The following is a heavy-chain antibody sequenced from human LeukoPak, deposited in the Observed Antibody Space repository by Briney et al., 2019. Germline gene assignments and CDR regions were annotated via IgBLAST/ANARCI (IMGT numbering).Heavy chain of an antibody. Sequence: PSETLSLTCTVSGYSIGSGHYWAWIRQPPGKGLEWIGCVYHSGTYYKSSLTSRVTISMDTSKNQFSLKLTPVTAADSAFYYCAKSSGDGGHDSWGQGTLVTVSS. CDR3: AKSSGDGGHDS. J-gene: IGHJ5*01. CDR1: GYSIGSGHY. D-gene: IGHD4-23*01. V-gene: IGHV4-38-2*02. CDR2: VYHSGT.